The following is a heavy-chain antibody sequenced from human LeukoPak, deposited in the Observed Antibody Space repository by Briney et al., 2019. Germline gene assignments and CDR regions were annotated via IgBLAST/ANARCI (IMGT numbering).Heavy chain of an antibody. D-gene: IGHD2-15*01. CDR2: INSDGSST. V-gene: IGHV3-74*01. CDR1: GFTFSTYW. CDR3: ARASFWFDYSGYYFDF. Sequence: GGSLRLSCAASGFTFSTYWMHWVRHAPGKGLVWVSRINSDGSSTSYADSVKGRFTISRDNAKNTLYLQMNSLRAEDTAVYYCARASFWFDYSGYYFDFWGQGTLVTVSS. J-gene: IGHJ4*02.